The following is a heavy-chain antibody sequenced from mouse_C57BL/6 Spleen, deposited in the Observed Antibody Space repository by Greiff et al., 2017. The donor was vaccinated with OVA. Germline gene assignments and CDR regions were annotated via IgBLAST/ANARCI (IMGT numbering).Heavy chain of an antibody. Sequence: EVHLVESEGGLVQPGRSMKLSCTASGFTFSDYYMAWVRQVPEKGLEWVANINYDGSSTYYLDSLKSRFIISRDNAKNILYLQMSSLKSEDTATYYCARDGGDGYYFDYWGQGTTLTVSS. D-gene: IGHD2-3*01. V-gene: IGHV5-16*01. J-gene: IGHJ2*01. CDR3: ARDGGDGYYFDY. CDR1: GFTFSDYY. CDR2: INYDGSST.